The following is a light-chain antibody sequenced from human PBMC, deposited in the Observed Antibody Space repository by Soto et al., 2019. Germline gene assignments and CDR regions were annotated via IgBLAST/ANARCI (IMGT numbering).Light chain of an antibody. CDR2: EVT. J-gene: IGLJ2*01. Sequence: QSVLTQPASVSGSPGQSITISCTGTSSDVGSYNLVSWYQHHPGKSPKLIIYEVTKRPSGVSYRFSGSKSGNKASLTISGLQAEDEAVYHCCSYAGTSTFLVFGGGTKLTVL. V-gene: IGLV2-23*02. CDR3: CSYAGTSTFLV. CDR1: SSDVGSYNL.